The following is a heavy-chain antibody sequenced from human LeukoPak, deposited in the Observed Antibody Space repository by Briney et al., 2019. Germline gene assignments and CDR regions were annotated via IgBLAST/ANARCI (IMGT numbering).Heavy chain of an antibody. J-gene: IGHJ4*02. V-gene: IGHV3-48*01. Sequence: GGSLRLSCAASGFTFSSHSMNWVRQAPGKGLEWVSYISSSSSTIYYADSVKGRFTISRDNAKNSLYPQMNSLRAEDTAVYYCARGAYYYEGWGQGTLVTVSS. CDR3: ARGAYYYEG. CDR1: GFTFSSHS. CDR2: ISSSSSTI. D-gene: IGHD3-22*01.